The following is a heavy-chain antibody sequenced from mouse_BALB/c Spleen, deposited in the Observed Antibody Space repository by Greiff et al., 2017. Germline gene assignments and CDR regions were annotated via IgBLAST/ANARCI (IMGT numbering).Heavy chain of an antibody. V-gene: IGHV1S81*02. D-gene: IGHD2-14*01. CDR2: INPSNGRT. CDR1: GYTFTSYW. CDR3: ARSYYRYDGGNAMDY. Sequence: QVQLQQPGAELVKPGASVKLSCKASGYTFTSYWMHWVKQRPGQGLEWIGEINPSNGRTNYNEKFKSKATLTVDKSSSTAYMQLSSLTSEDSAVYYGARSYYRYDGGNAMDYWGQGTSVTVSS. J-gene: IGHJ4*01.